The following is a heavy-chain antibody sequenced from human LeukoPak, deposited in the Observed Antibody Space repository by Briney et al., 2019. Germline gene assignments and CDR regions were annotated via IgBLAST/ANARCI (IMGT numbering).Heavy chain of an antibody. V-gene: IGHV4-59*08. CDR3: ARHRDYYDT. J-gene: IGHJ4*01. D-gene: IGHD3-22*01. Sequence: PSETLSLTCTVSGASINNNFWTWIRQPPGKGLEWIGYIYSSGSAKYNPSLKSRVIISGDTSKNLISLNLPSVTAADTAVYFCARHRDYYDTWGHGTLVTVSS. CDR2: IYSSGSA. CDR1: GASINNNF.